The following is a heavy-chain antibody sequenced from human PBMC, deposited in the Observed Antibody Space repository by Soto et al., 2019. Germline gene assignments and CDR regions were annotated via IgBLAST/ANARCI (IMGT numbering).Heavy chain of an antibody. Sequence: QVQLVQSGAEVKKPGSSVKVSCKASGGTFSSYAISWVRQAPGQGLEWMGGIIPIFGTANYAQKFQGRVTITADESTSTAYMELSSLRSEDTAVYYCARDVDYYDSSGYVKNWFDPWGQGTLVTVSS. D-gene: IGHD3-22*01. CDR1: GGTFSSYA. CDR3: ARDVDYYDSSGYVKNWFDP. V-gene: IGHV1-69*12. CDR2: IIPIFGTA. J-gene: IGHJ5*02.